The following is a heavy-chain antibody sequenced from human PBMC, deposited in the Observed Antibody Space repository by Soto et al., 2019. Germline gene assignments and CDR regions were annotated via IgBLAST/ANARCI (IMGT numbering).Heavy chain of an antibody. CDR1: GFSLSTSGVG. CDR2: IYWDDDK. V-gene: IGHV2-5*02. D-gene: IGHD3-9*01. CDR3: AHKGPILTGYSGWFDP. J-gene: IGHJ5*02. Sequence: SGPTLVKPTQTLTLTCTFSGFSLSTSGVGVGWIRQPPGKALEWLALIYWDDDKRYSPSLKSRLTITKDTSKNQVVLTMTNMDPVDTATYYCAHKGPILTGYSGWFDPWGQGTLVTVSS.